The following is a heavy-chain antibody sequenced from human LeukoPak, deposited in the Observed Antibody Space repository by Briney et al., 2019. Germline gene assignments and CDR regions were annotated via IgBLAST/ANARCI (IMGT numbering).Heavy chain of an antibody. V-gene: IGHV3-7*01. CDR2: IKQDGSEK. CDR3: ARDRLPHDY. D-gene: IGHD4-11*01. Sequence: GGSLRLSCAASGFTLSSYWMSWVRQAPGKGLEWVANIKQDGSEKYYVDSVKGRFTISRDNAKNSLYLKMNSLRAEDTAVYYCARDRLPHDYWGQGTLVTVSS. CDR1: GFTLSSYW. J-gene: IGHJ4*02.